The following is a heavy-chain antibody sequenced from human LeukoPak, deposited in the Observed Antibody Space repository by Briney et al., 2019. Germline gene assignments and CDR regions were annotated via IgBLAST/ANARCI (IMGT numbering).Heavy chain of an antibody. CDR1: GGSISSYY. CDR3: ARFGQLAIFDY. CDR2: IYYSGST. J-gene: IGHJ4*02. Sequence: SETLSLTCTVSGGSISSYYWSWIRQPPGKGLEWIGYIYYSGSTNYNPSLKSRVTISVDTSKNQFSLKLSSVTAADKAVYYCARFGQLAIFDYWGQGTLVTVSS. D-gene: IGHD6-6*01. V-gene: IGHV4-59*01.